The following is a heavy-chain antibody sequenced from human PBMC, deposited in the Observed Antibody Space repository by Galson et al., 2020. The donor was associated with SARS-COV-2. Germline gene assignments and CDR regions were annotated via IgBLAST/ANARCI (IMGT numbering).Heavy chain of an antibody. D-gene: IGHD3-22*01. CDR1: GGSISSGGYY. Sequence: ETSETLSLTCTVSGGSISSGGYYWSWIRQHPGKGLEWIGYIYYSGSTYYNPSLKSRVTISVDTSKNQFSLKLSSVTAADTAVYYCARAPTMIVVVINSFDIWGQGTMGTVSS. V-gene: IGHV4-31*03. CDR2: IYYSGST. CDR3: ARAPTMIVVVINSFDI. J-gene: IGHJ3*02.